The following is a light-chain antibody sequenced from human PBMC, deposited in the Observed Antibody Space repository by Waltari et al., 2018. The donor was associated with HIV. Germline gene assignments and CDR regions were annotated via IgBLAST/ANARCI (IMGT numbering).Light chain of an antibody. CDR3: QQYYNTPQT. J-gene: IGKJ2*01. CDR2: AAS. V-gene: IGKV1-NL1*01. CDR1: QGISAS. Sequence: DIQMTQSPSSLSASVGDSVTISCRASQGISASLAWYQQKPGKAPKLLLFAASRLEGGVPSRFSGSGSETDYTLTISSLQPEDFATYYCQQYYNTPQTFGQGTKLEIK.